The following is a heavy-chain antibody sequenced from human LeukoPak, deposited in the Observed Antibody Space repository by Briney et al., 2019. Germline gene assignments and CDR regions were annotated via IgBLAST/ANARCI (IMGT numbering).Heavy chain of an antibody. V-gene: IGHV4-59*08. CDR3: AVSRESGYSSSWEVDP. D-gene: IGHD6-13*01. J-gene: IGHJ5*02. CDR1: GGSISSYY. Sequence: SETLSLTCTVSGGSISSYYWSWIRQPPGKGLEWIGYIYYSGSTNYNPSLKSRVTISVDTSKNQFSLKLSSVTAADTAVYYCAVSRESGYSSSWEVDPWGQGTLVTVSS. CDR2: IYYSGST.